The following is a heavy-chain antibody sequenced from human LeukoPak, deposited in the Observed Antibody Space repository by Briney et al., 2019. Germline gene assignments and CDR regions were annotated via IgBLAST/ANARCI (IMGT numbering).Heavy chain of an antibody. CDR3: AKDREAVAGTGDFDY. V-gene: IGHV3-9*01. J-gene: IGHJ4*02. Sequence: GGSLRFSCAASGFTFDDYAMHWVRQAPGKGLEWASGISWNSGSIGYADSVKGRFTISRDNAKNSLYLQMNSLRAEDTALYYCAKDREAVAGTGDFDYWGQGTLVTVSS. CDR2: ISWNSGSI. D-gene: IGHD6-19*01. CDR1: GFTFDDYA.